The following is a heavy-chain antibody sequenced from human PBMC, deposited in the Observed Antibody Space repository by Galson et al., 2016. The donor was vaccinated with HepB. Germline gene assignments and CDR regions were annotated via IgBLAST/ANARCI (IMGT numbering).Heavy chain of an antibody. Sequence: SLRLSCAASGFKFHDYAMHWVRQAPGKGLEWVSGINWNSGTEAYAESVKGRFTISRDNAEKSLYLQMNSLRLEDTALYYCAKTEHFDNSYFDSWGQGTLVTVSS. V-gene: IGHV3-9*01. J-gene: IGHJ4*02. D-gene: IGHD3-22*01. CDR2: INWNSGTE. CDR3: AKTEHFDNSYFDS. CDR1: GFKFHDYA.